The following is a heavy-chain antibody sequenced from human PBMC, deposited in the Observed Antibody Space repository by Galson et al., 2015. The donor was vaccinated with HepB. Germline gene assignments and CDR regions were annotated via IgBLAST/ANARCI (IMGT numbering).Heavy chain of an antibody. CDR2: INVGNGNT. CDR3: ARSGRFGIAAADHGLY. J-gene: IGHJ4*02. Sequence: SVKVSCKASGYTFTMYAMHWVRQAPGQRPEWMGWINVGNGNTKYSQKFQGRVTITRDTSARTAYMELGNLKSEDTAVYYCARSGRFGIAAADHGLYWGQGTLVTVSS. D-gene: IGHD6-13*01. CDR1: GYTFTMYA. V-gene: IGHV1-3*01.